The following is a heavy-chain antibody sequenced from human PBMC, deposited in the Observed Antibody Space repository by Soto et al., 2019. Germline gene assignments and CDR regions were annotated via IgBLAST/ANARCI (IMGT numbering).Heavy chain of an antibody. D-gene: IGHD5-12*01. CDR3: GRGGKSGYDYPTYYYYMDV. V-gene: IGHV1-8*01. Sequence: ASVKVSCKASGYTFTSYDINWVRQATGQGLEWMGWMNPNSGNTGYAQKFQGRVTMTRNTSISTAYMELSSLRSEDTAVYYCGRGGKSGYDYPTYYYYMDVWGKGTTVTVSS. CDR1: GYTFTSYD. J-gene: IGHJ6*03. CDR2: MNPNSGNT.